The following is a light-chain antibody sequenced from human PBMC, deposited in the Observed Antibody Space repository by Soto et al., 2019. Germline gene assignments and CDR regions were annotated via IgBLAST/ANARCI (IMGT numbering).Light chain of an antibody. CDR3: QQYGSSPKT. J-gene: IGKJ1*01. Sequence: VLTPSPGTLSLSPGDRATLSCRASQTISSTYLAWYQQKPGQAPRLLIYAASTRATGIPDRFSGSGSGTDFTLTISRLEPEDFAVYYCQQYGSSPKTVGQGTKGDIK. V-gene: IGKV3-20*01. CDR2: AAS. CDR1: QTISSTY.